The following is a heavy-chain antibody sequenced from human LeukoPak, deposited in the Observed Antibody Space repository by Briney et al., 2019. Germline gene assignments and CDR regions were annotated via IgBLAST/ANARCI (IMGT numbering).Heavy chain of an antibody. CDR3: ARGLRDCTSTSCFTYWYFDL. Sequence: PGGSLRLSCAASGFTFSSYSMNWVRQAPGKGLEWVAVISYDGSNKYYADSVKGRFTISRDTSKNTLYLQMGSLRAEDMAVYYCARGLRDCTSTSCFTYWYFDLWGRGTLVTVSS. V-gene: IGHV3-30*03. J-gene: IGHJ2*01. D-gene: IGHD2-2*02. CDR1: GFTFSSYS. CDR2: ISYDGSNK.